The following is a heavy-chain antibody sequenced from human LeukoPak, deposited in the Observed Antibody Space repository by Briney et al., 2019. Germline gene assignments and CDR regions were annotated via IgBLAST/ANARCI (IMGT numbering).Heavy chain of an antibody. CDR2: IYYSGST. CDR3: ASLYYDILTGYSYYFDY. D-gene: IGHD3-9*01. CDR1: GGSFSGYY. V-gene: IGHV4-39*01. Sequence: SETLSLTCAVYGGSFSGYYWGWIRQPPGKGLEWIGSIYYSGSTYYNPSLKSRVTISVDTSKNQFSLKLSSVTAADTAVYYCASLYYDILTGYSYYFDYWGQGTLVTVSS. J-gene: IGHJ4*02.